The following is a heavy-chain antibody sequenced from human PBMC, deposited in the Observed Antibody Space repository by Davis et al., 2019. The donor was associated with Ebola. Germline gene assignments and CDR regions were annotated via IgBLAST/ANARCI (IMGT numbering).Heavy chain of an antibody. J-gene: IGHJ6*01. Sequence: SETLSLTCTVSGGSISSYYWSWIRQPPGKGLEWIGYIYYSGSTYYNPSLKSRVTISVDTSKNQFSLKLSSVTAADTAVYYCARSRFFDWLLGSYYYYGIDVWGQGTTVTVAS. V-gene: IGHV4-59*01. D-gene: IGHD3-9*01. CDR3: ARSRFFDWLLGSYYYYGIDV. CDR1: GGSISSYY. CDR2: IYYSGST.